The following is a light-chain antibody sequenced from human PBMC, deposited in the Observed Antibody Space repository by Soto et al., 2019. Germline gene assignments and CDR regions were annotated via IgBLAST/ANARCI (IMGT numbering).Light chain of an antibody. V-gene: IGKV1-33*01. J-gene: IGKJ1*01. CDR3: QQYDNHPLA. Sequence: IPLTPSPSSLSASIGRGVTITCQASQDISNYLDWYQQKPGKAPKLLIYDASNLETGVPSRFSGSGSGTDFTLTISCLQPEDIATYYCQQYDNHPLAFGQGTKVDIK. CDR2: DAS. CDR1: QDISNY.